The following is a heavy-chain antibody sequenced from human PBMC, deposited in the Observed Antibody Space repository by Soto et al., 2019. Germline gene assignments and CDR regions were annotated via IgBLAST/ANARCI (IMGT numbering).Heavy chain of an antibody. CDR1: GFSLSGYS. CDR2: ISSGSSYI. CDR3: ATHVRDAYPKPVDY. D-gene: IGHD2-2*01. Sequence: EVQLVESGGGLVKPGGSLRLSCVASGFSLSGYSMNWVRQAPGKGREWVSSISSGSSYIYYADSVKGRFTISRDNAKNSLYLQMNSLRAEDTAVYFCATHVRDAYPKPVDYWGQGTLVTVSS. J-gene: IGHJ4*02. V-gene: IGHV3-21*01.